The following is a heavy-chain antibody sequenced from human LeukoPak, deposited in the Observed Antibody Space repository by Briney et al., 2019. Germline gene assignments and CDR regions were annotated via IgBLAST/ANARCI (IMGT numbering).Heavy chain of an antibody. CDR3: ARDGPPGLDGMDV. D-gene: IGHD3-9*01. V-gene: IGHV3-33*01. Sequence: GGSLRLSCAASGFTFSNYGMHWVRQAPGKGLEWVAVIWYDGSNKYYADSVKGRSTISRDNSKNTLYLQMNSLRAEDTAVYYCARDGPPGLDGMDVWGQGTTVTVSS. CDR2: IWYDGSNK. J-gene: IGHJ6*02. CDR1: GFTFSNYG.